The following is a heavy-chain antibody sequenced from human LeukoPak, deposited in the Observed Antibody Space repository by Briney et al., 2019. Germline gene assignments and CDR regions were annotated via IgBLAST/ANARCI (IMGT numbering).Heavy chain of an antibody. CDR1: GYTFTSCA. J-gene: IGHJ5*02. Sequence: ASVKVSCKASGYTFTSCAISWVRQAPGQGLEWMGIINPSGGSTSYAQKFQGRVTMTRDTSTSTGYMELSSLRSEDTAVYYCARDNSVEDTAWWFDPWGQGTLVTVSS. D-gene: IGHD4-23*01. V-gene: IGHV1-46*01. CDR3: ARDNSVEDTAWWFDP. CDR2: INPSGGST.